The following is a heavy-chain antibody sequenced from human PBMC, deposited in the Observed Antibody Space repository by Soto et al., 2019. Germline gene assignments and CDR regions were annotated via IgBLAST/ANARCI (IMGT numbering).Heavy chain of an antibody. CDR2: IYYSGNT. D-gene: IGHD6-19*01. CDR3: ARDRYSNGWLDY. J-gene: IGHJ4*02. Sequence: NPSETLSLTCIVSGDSISSYYWSWIRQPPGKGLEWIGYIYYSGNTKYNPSLKSRLTISVDTSNNQFSLKLSSVTAADTAVYFCARDRYSNGWLDYWGQGTLVTVSS. V-gene: IGHV4-59*01. CDR1: GDSISSYY.